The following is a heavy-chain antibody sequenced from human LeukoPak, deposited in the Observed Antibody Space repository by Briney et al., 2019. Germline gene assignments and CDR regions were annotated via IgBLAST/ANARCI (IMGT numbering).Heavy chain of an antibody. CDR1: GYTFTSYY. CDR2: INPSGGST. J-gene: IGHJ4*02. CDR3: ARVINTAMTTGYFDY. Sequence: ASVKVSCKASGYTFTSYYMHWVRQAPGQGLEWMGLINPSGGSTSYAQKFQGRVTMTRDTSTSTVYMELSSLRSEDTAVYYCARVINTAMTTGYFDYWGQGTLVTVSS. D-gene: IGHD5-18*01. V-gene: IGHV1-46*01.